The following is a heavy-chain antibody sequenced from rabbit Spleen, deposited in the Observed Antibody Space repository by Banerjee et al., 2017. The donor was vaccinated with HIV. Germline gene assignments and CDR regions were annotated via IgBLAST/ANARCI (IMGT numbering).Heavy chain of an antibody. J-gene: IGHJ4*01. D-gene: IGHD1-1*01. Sequence: QLVESGGGLVQPGGSLKLSCKASGFDFSSYYMNWVRQAPGKGLEWIACIWTGVSGGTYYASWVNGRFTISSHNAQNTLYLQLNSLTVADTATYFCVRGASSSGYYNLWGPGTLVTVS. CDR1: GFDFSSYY. V-gene: IGHV1S7*01. CDR3: VRGASSSGYYNL. CDR2: IWTGVSGGT.